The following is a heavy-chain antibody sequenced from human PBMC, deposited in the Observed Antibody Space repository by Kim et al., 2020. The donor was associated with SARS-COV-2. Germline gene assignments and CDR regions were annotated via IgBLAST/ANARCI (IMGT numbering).Heavy chain of an antibody. J-gene: IGHJ5*02. V-gene: IGHV4-59*01. D-gene: IGHD3-10*01. CDR3: ARDRYGSGSYYNP. Sequence: YNPSLKSRVTISVDTSKNQFSLKLSSVTAADTAVYYCARDRYGSGSYYNPWGQGTLVTVSS.